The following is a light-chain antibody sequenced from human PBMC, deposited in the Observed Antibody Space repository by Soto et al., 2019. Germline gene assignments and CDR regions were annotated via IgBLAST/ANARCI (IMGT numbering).Light chain of an antibody. J-gene: IGLJ2*01. V-gene: IGLV2-14*01. CDR3: SSYTTNSTLV. CDR2: DVS. CDR1: SSDVGGYNY. Sequence: QSALTQPASVFGSPGQSITISCTGTSSDVGGYNYVSWYQQHPGKAPKLMIYDVSHRPSGVSNRFSGSKSGNTASLTISGLQAEDEADYYCSSYTTNSTLVFGGGTKLTVL.